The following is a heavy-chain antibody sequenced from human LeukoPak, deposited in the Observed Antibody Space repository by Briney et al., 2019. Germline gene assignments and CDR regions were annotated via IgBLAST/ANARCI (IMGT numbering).Heavy chain of an antibody. J-gene: IGHJ6*02. CDR1: GFTFRSYG. D-gene: IGHD2-2*01. V-gene: IGHV3-30*03. Sequence: GGSLRLSCAASGFTFRSYGMHWVRQAPGKGLEWVAVISYDGSNKYYADSVKGRFTISRDNSKNTLYLLMNSLRVDDTALYYCARGQYCSGTSCYGYYYYYNMDVWGQGTTVTVSS. CDR2: ISYDGSNK. CDR3: ARGQYCSGTSCYGYYYYYNMDV.